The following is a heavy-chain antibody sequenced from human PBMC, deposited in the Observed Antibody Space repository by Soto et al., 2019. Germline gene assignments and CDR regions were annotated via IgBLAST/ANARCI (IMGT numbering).Heavy chain of an antibody. CDR1: GFIFSSFA. V-gene: IGHV3-30-3*01. CDR2: PSSDGNHK. Sequence: PVGSLRLSCEASGFIFSSFAMHWVRQAPGKGLEWVAVPSSDGNHKYSGDSVKGRFTISRANFQNTLYLQMNRQRAEDTAMYYCARAYSTRLYNYFYYCIDVSDQGTTVAVCS. CDR3: ARAYSTRLYNYFYYCIDV. J-gene: IGHJ6*02. D-gene: IGHD6-13*01.